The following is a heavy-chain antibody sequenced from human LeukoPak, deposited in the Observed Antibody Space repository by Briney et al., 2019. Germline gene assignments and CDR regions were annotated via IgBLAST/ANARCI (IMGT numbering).Heavy chain of an antibody. D-gene: IGHD2-21*02. CDR2: IYYSGST. V-gene: IGHV4-59*01. J-gene: IGHJ3*02. Sequence: SETLSLTCTVSGGSISSYYWSWIRQPPGKGLEWIGDIYYSGSTNYNPSLKSRVTISVDTSKNQFSVKLSSVTAADTAVYYCARDLGCGGDCYAFDIWGQGTMVTVSS. CDR3: ARDLGCGGDCYAFDI. CDR1: GGSISSYY.